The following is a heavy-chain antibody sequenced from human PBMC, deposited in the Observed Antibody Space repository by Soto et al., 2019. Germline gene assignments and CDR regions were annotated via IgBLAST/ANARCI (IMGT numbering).Heavy chain of an antibody. CDR1: GGSFSGYY. V-gene: IGHV4-34*01. D-gene: IGHD6-19*01. Sequence: QVQLQQWGAGLLKPSETLSLTCAVYGGSFSGYYWSWIRQPPGKGLEWLGEINHSGSTNYNPSLKSRGTISVDTSKNQFSLKLSSVTAADTAVYYCARVTIAVAVNYYYYGMDVWGQGTTVTVSS. CDR2: INHSGST. CDR3: ARVTIAVAVNYYYYGMDV. J-gene: IGHJ6*02.